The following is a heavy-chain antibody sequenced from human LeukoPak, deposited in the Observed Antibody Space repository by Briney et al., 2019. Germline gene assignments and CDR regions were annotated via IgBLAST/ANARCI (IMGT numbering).Heavy chain of an antibody. CDR2: VSDGGGRT. CDR3: TKNQILDDSGSWYAF. CDR1: GFTFSTNA. D-gene: IGHD6-13*01. J-gene: IGHJ4*02. Sequence: GGAVSLSCGASGFTFSTNAMSGVGQARGRGREGGSGVSDGGGRTFYAASVKGRFTVSRDNSKNTLYLRMTSLRAEDTAIYYCTKNQILDDSGSWYAFWGQGTLVTVSS. V-gene: IGHV3-23*01.